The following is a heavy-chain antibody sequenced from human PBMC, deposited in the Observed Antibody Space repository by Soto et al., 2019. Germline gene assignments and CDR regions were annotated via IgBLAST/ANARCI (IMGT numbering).Heavy chain of an antibody. Sequence: QVQLQESGPGLVKPSETLSLTCTVSGDSVNSVSYYWRWIRQPPGKGLEWIGYIYYSGTTNYNHSLKSRVTISVATSKNQFSLKLSSVTAADTAVYYCARGVAAAATWGKGTLVTVSS. J-gene: IGHJ4*02. CDR3: ARGVAAAAT. CDR1: GDSVNSVSYY. V-gene: IGHV4-61*01. D-gene: IGHD6-13*01. CDR2: IYYSGTT.